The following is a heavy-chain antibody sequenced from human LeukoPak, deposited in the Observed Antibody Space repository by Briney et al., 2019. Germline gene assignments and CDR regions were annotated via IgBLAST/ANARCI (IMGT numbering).Heavy chain of an antibody. Sequence: PSETLSLTCTVSGGSISSYYWSWIRQPAGKGLEWIGRIYTSGSTSYNPSIKSRVTMSVDTSKNQFSLKLSSVTAADTAVYYCASGRYDSSGYYTSYYYYGMDVWGQGTTVIVSS. J-gene: IGHJ6*02. CDR1: GGSISSYY. V-gene: IGHV4-4*07. D-gene: IGHD3-22*01. CDR3: ASGRYDSSGYYTSYYYYGMDV. CDR2: IYTSGST.